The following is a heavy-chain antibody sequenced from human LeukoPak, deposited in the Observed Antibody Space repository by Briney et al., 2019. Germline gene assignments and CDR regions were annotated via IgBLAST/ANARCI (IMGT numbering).Heavy chain of an antibody. CDR3: ARAHSSGWYV. V-gene: IGHV3-64*01. D-gene: IGHD6-19*01. Sequence: SGGSLRLSCAASGLTFSSYAMHRVRQAPGKGLEYVSAISSNEGSTYYANSVKGRFTISRDNSKNTLYLQMGSLRAEDMAVYYCARAHSSGWYVWGQGTLVTVSS. CDR1: GLTFSSYA. J-gene: IGHJ4*02. CDR2: ISSNEGST.